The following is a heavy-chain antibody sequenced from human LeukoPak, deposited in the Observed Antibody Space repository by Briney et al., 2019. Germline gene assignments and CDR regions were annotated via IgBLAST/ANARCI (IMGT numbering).Heavy chain of an antibody. CDR3: ARLELERGSNDFFDC. CDR1: GYSFTSYW. CDR2: IYPGDSNT. V-gene: IGHV5-51*01. J-gene: IGHJ4*02. Sequence: GESLKISCKGSGYSFTSYWIGWVRQMPGKGLEWMGIIYPGDSNTRYSPSFQGQVTISVDKSISTAYLQWSSLKASDTAMYYCARLELERGSNDFFDCWGQGTLVTVSS. D-gene: IGHD3/OR15-3a*01.